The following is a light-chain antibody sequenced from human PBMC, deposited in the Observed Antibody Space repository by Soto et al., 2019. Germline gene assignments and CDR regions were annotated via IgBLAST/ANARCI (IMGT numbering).Light chain of an antibody. CDR1: TSDVGDYNF. V-gene: IGLV2-14*01. Sequence: QSALTQPAYVSGSPGQLITISCTGTTSDVGDYNFVSWYQQHPGKAPKLMIYDVSSRPSGVSHRFSGSKSGNTASLTISGIPADDEADYFCSSYASSNTLLFGGGTQLTVL. CDR3: SSYASSNTLL. CDR2: DVS. J-gene: IGLJ2*01.